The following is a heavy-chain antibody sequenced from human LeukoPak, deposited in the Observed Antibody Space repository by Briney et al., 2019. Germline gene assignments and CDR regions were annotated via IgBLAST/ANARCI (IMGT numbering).Heavy chain of an antibody. V-gene: IGHV3-23*01. J-gene: IGHJ4*02. Sequence: PGGSLRLSCAASGFTFSSYAMSWVRQAPGKGLEWVSVISGSGGSTYYADSVKGRFTISRDNSKNTLYLQMNSLRAEDTAVYYCARGSSSSPYAPGDYWGQGTLVTVSS. CDR2: ISGSGGST. D-gene: IGHD6-13*01. CDR1: GFTFSSYA. CDR3: ARGSSSSPYAPGDY.